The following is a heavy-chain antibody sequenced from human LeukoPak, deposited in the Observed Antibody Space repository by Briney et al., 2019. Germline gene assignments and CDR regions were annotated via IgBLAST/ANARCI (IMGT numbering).Heavy chain of an antibody. J-gene: IGHJ4*02. D-gene: IGHD3-9*01. V-gene: IGHV3-48*03. CDR1: GFTFSSYE. Sequence: GGSLRLSCAASGFTFSSYELNWVRRAPGKGLEWVSYISSDGASIYYADSVKGRFTISRDNAQNSLFLQMDSLRDEDTSIYYCARGKNGVGGYDILIDYWGQGTLVTVSS. CDR2: ISSDGASI. CDR3: ARGKNGVGGYDILIDY.